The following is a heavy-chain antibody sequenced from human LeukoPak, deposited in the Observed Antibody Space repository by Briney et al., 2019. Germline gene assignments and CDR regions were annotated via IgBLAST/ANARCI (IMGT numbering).Heavy chain of an antibody. D-gene: IGHD3-22*01. V-gene: IGHV1-69*13. Sequence: SVKVSCKASGGTFSRYSISWVRQAPGQGLEWMGGITPIFGTPNYAQKFQGRVKITADASTSTAYMELSRLTSEDTAMYYCARVRSGYQYYFDYWGQGTLVTVSS. CDR3: ARVRSGYQYYFDY. CDR1: GGTFSRYS. CDR2: ITPIFGTP. J-gene: IGHJ4*02.